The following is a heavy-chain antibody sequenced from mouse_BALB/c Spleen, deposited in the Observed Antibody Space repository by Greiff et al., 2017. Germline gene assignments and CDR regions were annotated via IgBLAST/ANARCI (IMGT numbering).Heavy chain of an antibody. CDR2: IWGDGST. V-gene: IGHV2-6-7*01. Sequence: VQLQESGPGLVAPSQSLSITCTVSGFSLTGYGVNWVRQPPGKGLEWLGMIWGDGSTDYNSALKSRLSISKDNSKSQVFLKMNSLQTDDTARYYCARAAVAHYYAMDYWGQGTSVTVSS. CDR1: GFSLTGYG. D-gene: IGHD1-1*01. J-gene: IGHJ4*01. CDR3: ARAAVAHYYAMDY.